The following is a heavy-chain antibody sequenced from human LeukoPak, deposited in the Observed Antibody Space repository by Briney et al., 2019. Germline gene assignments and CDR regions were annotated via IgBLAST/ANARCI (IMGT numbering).Heavy chain of an antibody. V-gene: IGHV1-2*02. CDR1: GYTFTGYY. J-gene: IGHJ3*02. CDR2: INPNSGGT. CDR3: ARIYCSSTSCYPHDAFDI. Sequence: VSVKVSCKASGYTFTGYYMHWVRQAPGQGLEWMGWINPNSGGTSYAQKFQGRVTMTRDTSISTAYLELSRLRSDDTAVYYCARIYCSSTSCYPHDAFDIWGQGTMVTVSS. D-gene: IGHD2-2*01.